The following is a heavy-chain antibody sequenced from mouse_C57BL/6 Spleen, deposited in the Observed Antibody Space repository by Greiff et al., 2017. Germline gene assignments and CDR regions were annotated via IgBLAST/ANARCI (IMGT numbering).Heavy chain of an antibody. CDR3: ARRDYYGLFDY. V-gene: IGHV1-69*01. CDR2: IDPSDSYT. D-gene: IGHD1-1*01. Sequence: QVQLQQPGAELVMPGASVKLSCKASGYTFTSYWMHWVKQRPGQGLEWIGEIDPSDSYTNYNQKFKGKSTLTVDKSSSTAYMQLSSLTSEDSAVYYCARRDYYGLFDYWGQGTTRTVSS. J-gene: IGHJ2*01. CDR1: GYTFTSYW.